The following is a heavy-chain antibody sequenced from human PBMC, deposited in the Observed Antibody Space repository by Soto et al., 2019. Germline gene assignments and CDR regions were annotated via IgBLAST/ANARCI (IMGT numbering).Heavy chain of an antibody. D-gene: IGHD6-6*01. V-gene: IGHV1-18*01. CDR3: ARTLKYSSSSSYYYGMDV. CDR1: GYTFTNYG. Sequence: ASVKVSCKVSGYTFTNYGISWVRQAPGQGLEWMGWISAYNGNTNYAQKLQGRVTMTTDTSTSTAYMELRSLRSDDTAVYYCARTLKYSSSSSYYYGMDVWGQGTTVTVSS. J-gene: IGHJ6*02. CDR2: ISAYNGNT.